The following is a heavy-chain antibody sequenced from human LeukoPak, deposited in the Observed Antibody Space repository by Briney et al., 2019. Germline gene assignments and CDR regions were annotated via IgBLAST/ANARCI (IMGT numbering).Heavy chain of an antibody. CDR2: ITGSGDTI. CDR1: GFTFSSYE. CDR3: AKGGGDNAIGDY. V-gene: IGHV3-48*03. J-gene: IGHJ4*02. Sequence: PGGSLRLSCSASGFTFSSYEMNWVRQAPGKGLEWISYITGSGDTIYYADSVKGRFTISRDNSKNTLYLQMNSLRAEDTAVYYCAKGGGDNAIGDYWGQGTLVTVSS. D-gene: IGHD2-21*02.